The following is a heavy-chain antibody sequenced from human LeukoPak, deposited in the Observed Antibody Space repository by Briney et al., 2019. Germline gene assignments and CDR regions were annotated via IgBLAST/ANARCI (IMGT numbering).Heavy chain of an antibody. J-gene: IGHJ1*01. CDR1: GGFISSYY. Sequence: SETLSLTCTVSGGFISSYYWSWIRQHPGKGLEWIGYIYFSGSTYYNPSLKSRVTISVDTSKNQFSLKLSSVTAADTAVYYCARDVRGAARLYPTSFQHWGQGTLVTVSS. CDR3: ARDVRGAARLYPTSFQH. CDR2: IYFSGST. V-gene: IGHV4-59*06. D-gene: IGHD6-6*01.